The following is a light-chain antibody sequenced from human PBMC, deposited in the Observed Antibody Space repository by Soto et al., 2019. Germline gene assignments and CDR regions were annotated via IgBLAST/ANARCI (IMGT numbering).Light chain of an antibody. Sequence: DIVMTQSPLSLPVTPGEPASISCRSSQSLLHSNGYNYLDWYLKKPGQSPQLLIYLGSNRASGVLDRFSGSGSGTDFTLKISRGEAEDVGDYYCMQALQAPPTFGQGTKLEIK. CDR2: LGS. CDR1: QSLLHSNGYNY. V-gene: IGKV2-28*01. J-gene: IGKJ2*01. CDR3: MQALQAPPT.